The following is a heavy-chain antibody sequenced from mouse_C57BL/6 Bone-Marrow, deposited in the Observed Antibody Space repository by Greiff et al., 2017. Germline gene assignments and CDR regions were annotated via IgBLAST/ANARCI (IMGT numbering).Heavy chain of an antibody. V-gene: IGHV1-52*01. CDR2: IDPSDSET. D-gene: IGHD2-1*01. CDR3: ARPTEEYYGNRGAMDY. J-gene: IGHJ4*01. CDR1: GYTFTSYW. Sequence: VQLQQPGAELVRPGSSVKLSCKASGYTFTSYWMHWVKQRPIQGLEWIGNIDPSDSETHYNQKFKDKATLTVDKSSSTAYMQLSSLTSEDSAVYYCARPTEEYYGNRGAMDYWGQGTSVTVSS.